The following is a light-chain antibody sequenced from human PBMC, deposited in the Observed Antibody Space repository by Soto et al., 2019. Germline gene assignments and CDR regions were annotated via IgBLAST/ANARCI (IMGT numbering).Light chain of an antibody. CDR1: PGISSY. Sequence: DIQLTQSPSFLSASVGDRVTITCRASPGISSYLAWYQQKPGKAPKLLIYAASTLQSGVPSRFSGSGSGTEFTLTISSLQPEDFATYYSQQLNSYPLTFGGGTKVEIK. V-gene: IGKV1-9*01. J-gene: IGKJ4*01. CDR2: AAS. CDR3: QQLNSYPLT.